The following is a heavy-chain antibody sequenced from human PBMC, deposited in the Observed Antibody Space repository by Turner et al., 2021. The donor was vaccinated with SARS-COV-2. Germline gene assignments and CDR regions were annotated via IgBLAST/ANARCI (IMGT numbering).Heavy chain of an antibody. D-gene: IGHD6-13*01. CDR2: IDTDGSTT. CDR3: ATSRSFDY. Sequence: EVKLVESGGGLVQPGGSLRLSCAASGFTFSSYWMHWVRQAPGQGLMWVSRIDTDGSTTSYADSVKGRFTISRDNAKNTLYLQMNSLRAEDTAVYYCATSRSFDYWGQGTLVTVSS. CDR1: GFTFSSYW. J-gene: IGHJ4*02. V-gene: IGHV3-74*01.